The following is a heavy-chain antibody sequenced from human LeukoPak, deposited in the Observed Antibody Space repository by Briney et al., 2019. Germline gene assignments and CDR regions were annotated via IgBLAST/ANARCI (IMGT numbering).Heavy chain of an antibody. V-gene: IGHV1-46*01. CDR2: INPSGGST. CDR1: GYTFTSYY. J-gene: IGHJ4*02. CDR3: ARALHDAELDY. Sequence: ASVKVSCKASGYTFTSYYMHWVRQAPGQGLEGMGIINPSGGSTSYAQKFQGRVTMTRDMSTSTVYMELSSLRSEDTAVYHCARALHDAELDYWGQGTLVTVSS.